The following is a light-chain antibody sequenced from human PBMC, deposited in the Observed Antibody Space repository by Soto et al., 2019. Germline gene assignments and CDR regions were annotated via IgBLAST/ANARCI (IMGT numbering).Light chain of an antibody. J-gene: IGKJ5*01. CDR3: QQYYSYPIT. CDR2: AAS. V-gene: IGKV1-8*01. CDR1: QGICRY. Sequence: AIRMTQSSFSLSASTGDRVPIPFWASQGICRYLAWYQQKTGKAPKLLIYAASTLQSGVPSRFSGSGSGTDFTLTISCLQSEDFATYYCQQYYSYPITFGQGTRLEIK.